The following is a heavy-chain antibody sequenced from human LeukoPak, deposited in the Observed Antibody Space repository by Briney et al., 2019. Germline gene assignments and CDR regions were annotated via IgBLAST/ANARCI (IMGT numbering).Heavy chain of an antibody. J-gene: IGHJ2*01. Sequence: PSETLSLTCTVSGGSISSGGYYWSWIRQPPGKGLEWIGYIYHSGSTYYNPSLKSRVTISVDRSKNQFSLKLSSVTAADTAVYYCARANIVVVPAAYGYCYFDLWGRGTLVTVSS. CDR2: IYHSGST. V-gene: IGHV4-30-2*01. D-gene: IGHD2-2*01. CDR1: GGSISSGGYY. CDR3: ARANIVVVPAAYGYCYFDL.